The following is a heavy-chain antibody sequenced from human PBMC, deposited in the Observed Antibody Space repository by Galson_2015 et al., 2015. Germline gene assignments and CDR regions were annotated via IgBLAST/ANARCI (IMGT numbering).Heavy chain of an antibody. V-gene: IGHV4-38-2*01. CDR3: ARVRSSAYDAFDI. Sequence: LSLTCAVSGFSISSGYYWDWIRQPPGQGLEWIGNVFHSGIAHYNPSLKSRVTISVDTSKNQFSLKLNSVTAADTAIYYCARVRSSAYDAFDIWGQGAMVTVSS. CDR1: GFSISSGYY. J-gene: IGHJ3*02. CDR2: VFHSGIA. D-gene: IGHD3-22*01.